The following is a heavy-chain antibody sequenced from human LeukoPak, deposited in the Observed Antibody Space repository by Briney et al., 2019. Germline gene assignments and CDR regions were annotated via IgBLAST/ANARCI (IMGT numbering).Heavy chain of an antibody. Sequence: KPSETLSLTCAVYGGSFSGYYWSWIRQPPGKGLEWIGEINHSGSTNYNPSLKSRVTISVDTSKNQFSLKLSSVTAADTAVYYCTRVARNYYVSSGYYDYWGQGTLVTVSS. V-gene: IGHV4-34*01. D-gene: IGHD3-22*01. J-gene: IGHJ4*02. CDR1: GGSFSGYY. CDR3: TRVARNYYVSSGYYDY. CDR2: INHSGST.